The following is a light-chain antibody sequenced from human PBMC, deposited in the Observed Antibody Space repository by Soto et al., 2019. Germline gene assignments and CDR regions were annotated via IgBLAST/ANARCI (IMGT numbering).Light chain of an antibody. V-gene: IGKV1-39*01. Sequence: MTQSPSSLSASVGDRVTITCXTSQSINTYLNWYQQKPGKAPKLLIYGASSLQSGVPLRFSGSGSGTDFTLTITTLQPEDFATYYCQESYSFLWGTCGQGTKVEIK. CDR3: QESYSFLWGT. CDR1: QSINTY. J-gene: IGKJ1*01. CDR2: GAS.